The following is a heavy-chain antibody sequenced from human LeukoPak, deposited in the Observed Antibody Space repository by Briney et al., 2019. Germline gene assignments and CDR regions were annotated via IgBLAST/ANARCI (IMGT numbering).Heavy chain of an antibody. CDR1: GGTFSSYA. CDR3: ASSARTVTTVTFDY. Sequence: SVKVSCKASGGTFSSYAISWVRQAPGQGLEWMGGIIPIFGTANYAQKFQGRVTITADESTSTAYMELSSLRSEDTAVYYCASSARTVTTVTFDYWGRGTLVTVSS. V-gene: IGHV1-69*01. J-gene: IGHJ4*02. CDR2: IIPIFGTA. D-gene: IGHD4-17*01.